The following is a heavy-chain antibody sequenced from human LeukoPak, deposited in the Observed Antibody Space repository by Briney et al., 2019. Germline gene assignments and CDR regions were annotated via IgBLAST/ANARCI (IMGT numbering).Heavy chain of an antibody. D-gene: IGHD3-10*01. CDR1: GYTFTSYE. Sequence: ASVKVSCKASGYTFTSYEINWVRQATGQGLEWMGRMNPNSGNTGFARKFQGRVTITRNTSISTAYMELSRLRSDDTAVYYCASAGFGELLSPYFDYWGQGTLVTVSS. V-gene: IGHV1-8*01. CDR3: ASAGFGELLSPYFDY. CDR2: MNPNSGNT. J-gene: IGHJ4*02.